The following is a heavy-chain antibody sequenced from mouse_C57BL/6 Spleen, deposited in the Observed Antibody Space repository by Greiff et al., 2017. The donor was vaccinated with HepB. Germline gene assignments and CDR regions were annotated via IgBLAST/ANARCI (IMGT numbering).Heavy chain of an antibody. CDR3: ARRGGGYYVDFAY. V-gene: IGHV1-55*01. J-gene: IGHJ3*01. D-gene: IGHD2-3*01. Sequence: QVQLQQSGAELVKPGASVKMSCKASGYTFTSYWITWVKQRPGQGLEWIGDIYPGSGSTNYNEKFKSKATLTVDTSSSTAYMQLSSLTSEDSAVYYCARRGGGYYVDFAYWGQGTLVTVSA. CDR2: IYPGSGST. CDR1: GYTFTSYW.